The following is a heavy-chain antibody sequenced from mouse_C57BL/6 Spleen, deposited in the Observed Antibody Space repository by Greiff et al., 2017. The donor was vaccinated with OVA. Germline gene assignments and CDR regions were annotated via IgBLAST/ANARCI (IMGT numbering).Heavy chain of an antibody. V-gene: IGHV1-82*01. D-gene: IGHD4-1*01. CDR3: ALGGTGY. CDR2: IYPGDGDT. J-gene: IGHJ2*01. Sequence: VQLQQSGPELVKPGASVKISCKASGYAFSSSWMNWVKQRPGKGLEWIGRIYPGDGDTNYNGKFKGKATLTADKSSSTAYMQLSSLTSEDSAVYFCALGGTGYWGQGTTLTVSS. CDR1: GYAFSSSW.